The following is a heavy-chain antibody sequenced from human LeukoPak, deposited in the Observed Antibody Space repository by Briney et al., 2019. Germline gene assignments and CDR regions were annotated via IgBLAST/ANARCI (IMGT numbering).Heavy chain of an antibody. V-gene: IGHV1-2*02. CDR3: ARDRLLWFGELDW. D-gene: IGHD3-10*01. CDR1: GYTLTGYY. CDR2: INPNSGGT. J-gene: IGHJ4*02. Sequence: ASVTVSCKASGYTLTGYYMHWVRQAPGQGLEWMGWINPNSGGTNYAQKLQGRVTITTDTSTSTAYMELRSLRSDDTAVYYCARDRLLWFGELDWWGQETLVTVSS.